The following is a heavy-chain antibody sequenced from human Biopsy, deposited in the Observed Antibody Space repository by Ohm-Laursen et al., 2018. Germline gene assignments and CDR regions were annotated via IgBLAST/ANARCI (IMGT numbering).Heavy chain of an antibody. J-gene: IGHJ4*02. CDR1: GGTFNNYA. V-gene: IGHV1-18*01. D-gene: IGHD1-1*01. Sequence: ASVKVSCKTSGGTFNNYAISWVRQAPGQGFEWMGWISPYTFNTKYSGKFQGRVTMTRDESTSSAHMELRGLRSDDTAVYYCVRLGRSGFNFDNWGQGTLVTVSS. CDR3: VRLGRSGFNFDN. CDR2: ISPYTFNT.